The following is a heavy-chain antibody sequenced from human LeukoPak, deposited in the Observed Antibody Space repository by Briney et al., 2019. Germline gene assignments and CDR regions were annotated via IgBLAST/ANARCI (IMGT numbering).Heavy chain of an antibody. J-gene: IGHJ6*03. D-gene: IGHD1-14*01. CDR2: IHFDGGYK. CDR1: GFTLSSYC. CDR3: AKPDRTGSYSYCYIDV. Sequence: GGSLTLSCAASGFTLSSYCMHWVRHAPGKGLEWVALIHFDGGYKYNADSVEGRFTISRDNSKSTLYLQMKGLEAEDTAVYYCAKPDRTGSYSYCYIDVWGKGTTVTVSS. V-gene: IGHV3-30*02.